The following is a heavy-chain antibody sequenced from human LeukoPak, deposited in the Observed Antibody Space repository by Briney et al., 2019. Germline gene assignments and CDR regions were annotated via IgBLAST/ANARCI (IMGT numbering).Heavy chain of an antibody. V-gene: IGHV4-34*01. Sequence: PSETLSLTCAVYGGSFSGYYWSWIRQPPGKGLEWIGEINHSGSTNYNPSLKSRVTISVDTSKNQFSLKLSSVTAADTAVYYCARANYDILTGYRYFDYWGQGTLVTVSS. D-gene: IGHD3-9*01. CDR1: GGSFSGYY. J-gene: IGHJ4*02. CDR3: ARANYDILTGYRYFDY. CDR2: INHSGST.